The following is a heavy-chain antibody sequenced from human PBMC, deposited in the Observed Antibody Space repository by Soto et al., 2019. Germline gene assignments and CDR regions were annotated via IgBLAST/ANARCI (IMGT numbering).Heavy chain of an antibody. CDR2: ISWNSGRI. CDR3: ARSGEFSASDYFGF. CDR1: GFTFDDYG. Sequence: EVQLAQYGGGWVQPGRSLRLSCGASGFTFDDYGMHWVRQAPGKGLEWVSSISWNSGRIGYADSVKGRFTISRDNVKNSLYLQMNSLRAEDTALYYCARSGEFSASDYFGFWGQGTLVTVSS. V-gene: IGHV3-9*01. D-gene: IGHD3-10*01. J-gene: IGHJ4*02.